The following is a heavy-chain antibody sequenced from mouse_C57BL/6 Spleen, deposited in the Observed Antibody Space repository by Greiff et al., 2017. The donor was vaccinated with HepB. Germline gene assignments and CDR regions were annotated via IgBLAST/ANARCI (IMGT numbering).Heavy chain of an antibody. J-gene: IGHJ2*01. CDR1: GYTFTSYW. V-gene: IGHV1-5*01. CDR3: TREGDLDYYGSSYGDY. Sequence: EVQLQQSGTVLARPGASVKMSCKTSGYTFTSYWMHWVKQRPGQGLEWIGAIYPGNSDTSYNQKFKGKAKLTAVTSASTAYMELSSLTNEDSAVYYCTREGDLDYYGSSYGDYWGQGTTLTVSS. CDR2: IYPGNSDT. D-gene: IGHD1-1*01.